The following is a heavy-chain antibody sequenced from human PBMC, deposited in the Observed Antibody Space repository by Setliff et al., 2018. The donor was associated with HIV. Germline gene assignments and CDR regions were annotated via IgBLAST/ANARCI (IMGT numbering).Heavy chain of an antibody. CDR1: GFTFSHYW. D-gene: IGHD3-22*01. Sequence: PGGSLRLSCAASGFTFSHYWMSWLRQAPGKGLEWVANINQDGSEKYSVDSVKGRFTTSRDNAKNSLYLQMNSLKGEDTAVYYCARDRDYDSSGYYSDVFDIWGQGTMVTVSS. CDR2: INQDGSEK. V-gene: IGHV3-7*01. CDR3: ARDRDYDSSGYYSDVFDI. J-gene: IGHJ3*02.